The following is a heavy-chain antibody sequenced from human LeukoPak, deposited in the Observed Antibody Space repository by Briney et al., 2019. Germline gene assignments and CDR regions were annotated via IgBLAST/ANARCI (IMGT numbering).Heavy chain of an antibody. J-gene: IGHJ4*02. CDR2: IRSKAYGGTT. CDR3: TRVSVMNGYDLGSFDY. V-gene: IGHV3-49*04. CDR1: GFTFGDYA. D-gene: IGHD5-12*01. Sequence: GGSLRLSCTASGFTFGDYAMSWVRQAPGKGPEWVGFIRSKAYGGTTEYAVSVKGRFTISRDDSKSIAYLQMNSLKPEDTAVYYCTRVSVMNGYDLGSFDYWGQGTLVTVSS.